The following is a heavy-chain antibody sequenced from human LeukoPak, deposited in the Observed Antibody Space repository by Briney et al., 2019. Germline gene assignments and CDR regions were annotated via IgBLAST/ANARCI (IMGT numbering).Heavy chain of an antibody. CDR1: GGSISSGGYY. CDR2: IYYSGST. D-gene: IGHD2-2*02. J-gene: IGHJ5*02. Sequence: SQTLSLTCTVSGGSISSGGYYWSWIRQHPGKGLEWIGYIYYSGSTYYNPSLKSRVTISVHTSKNQFSLKLSSVTAADTAVYYCARDRWGDCSSTSCYTNWFDPWGQGTLVTVSS. CDR3: ARDRWGDCSSTSCYTNWFDP. V-gene: IGHV4-31*03.